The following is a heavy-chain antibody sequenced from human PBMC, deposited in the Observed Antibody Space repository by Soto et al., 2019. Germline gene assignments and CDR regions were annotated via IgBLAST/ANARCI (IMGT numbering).Heavy chain of an antibody. J-gene: IGHJ2*01. CDR2: ISYDGGVN. CDR1: GFTFSSYA. Sequence: QVQLVESGGGVVQPGRSLRLSCEASGFTFSSYALTWVPQAPGKGREWVEVISYDGGVNYYADSVKGRFTISKDNSKNTLYLQMNSLSAEDTSVYYCATPFQNVGYHYDIWYFDLWGRGTLVTVSS. CDR3: ATPFQNVGYHYDIWYFDL. V-gene: IGHV3-30*03. D-gene: IGHD3-22*01.